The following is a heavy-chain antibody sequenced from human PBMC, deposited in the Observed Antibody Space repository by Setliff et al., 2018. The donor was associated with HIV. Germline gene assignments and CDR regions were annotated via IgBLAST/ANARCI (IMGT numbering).Heavy chain of an antibody. V-gene: IGHV3-7*01. CDR1: GFTFSSYW. CDR3: AKGGSQLPARFYFYMDV. D-gene: IGHD2-2*01. CDR2: IKEDGSEK. Sequence: PGGSLRLSCAASGFTFSSYWMSWVRQAPGKGLEWVANIKEDGSEKYHVDSLKGRFTISRDNAQNSLYLQMNSMIADDTAVYYCAKGGSQLPARFYFYMDVWGKGTTVTVSS. J-gene: IGHJ6*03.